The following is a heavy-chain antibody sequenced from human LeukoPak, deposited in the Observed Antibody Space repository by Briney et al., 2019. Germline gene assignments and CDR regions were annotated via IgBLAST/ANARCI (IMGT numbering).Heavy chain of an antibody. Sequence: GGSLRLSCAASGFTFSSYAMSWVRQAPGKGLEWVSGINWNGGSTGYADSVKGRFTISRDNAKNSLYLQMNSLRAEDTALYYCARPWRGDGYLFDIWGQGTMVTVSS. V-gene: IGHV3-20*04. CDR2: INWNGGST. D-gene: IGHD5-24*01. J-gene: IGHJ3*02. CDR1: GFTFSSYA. CDR3: ARPWRGDGYLFDI.